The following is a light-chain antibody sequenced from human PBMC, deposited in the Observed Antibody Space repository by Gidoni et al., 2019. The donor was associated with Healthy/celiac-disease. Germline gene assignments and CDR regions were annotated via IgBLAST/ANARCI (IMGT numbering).Light chain of an antibody. J-gene: IGLJ2*01. CDR3: QVWDSSTVV. CDR1: KLGDKY. V-gene: IGLV3-1*01. CDR2: KDN. Sequence: SYELTQPPSASVSPGQTASITCSGDKLGDKYACWYQQKPGQSPVLVIYKDNKRPSEISERFSGSNSGNTATLTISGTQAMDEADYYCQVWDSSTVVFGGGTKLTVL.